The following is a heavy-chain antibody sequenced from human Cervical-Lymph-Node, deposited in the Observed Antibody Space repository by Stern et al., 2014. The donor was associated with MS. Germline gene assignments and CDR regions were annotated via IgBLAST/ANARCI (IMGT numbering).Heavy chain of an antibody. CDR3: AKDRGNEQWLLHFDF. CDR1: GFTFDDYA. CDR2: LSWNSGTI. Sequence: EVHLVESGGALVQPGRSLRLSCAASGFTFDDYAIRWVRQAPGKGLELVSGLSWNSGTIDYADSVKGRFTISRDNAKNSLYLQMDSLRAEDTAFYYCAKDRGNEQWLLHFDFWGQGTLVTVSS. J-gene: IGHJ4*02. V-gene: IGHV3-9*01. D-gene: IGHD6-19*01.